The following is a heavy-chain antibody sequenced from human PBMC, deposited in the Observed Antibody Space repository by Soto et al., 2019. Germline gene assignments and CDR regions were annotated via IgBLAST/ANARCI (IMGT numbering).Heavy chain of an antibody. CDR1: GGSFSGYY. CDR3: ARVRYYYGMDV. J-gene: IGHJ6*02. V-gene: IGHV4-34*01. CDR2: INHSGST. Sequence: SETLSLTCAVYGGSFSGYYWSWIRQPPGKGLEWIGEINHSGSTNYNPSLKSRVTISVDTSKNQFSLKLSSVTAADTAVYYCARVRYYYGMDVWGQGATVTVSS.